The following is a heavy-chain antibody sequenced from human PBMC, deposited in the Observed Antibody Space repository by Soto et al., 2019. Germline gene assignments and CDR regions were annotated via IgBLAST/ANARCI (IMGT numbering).Heavy chain of an antibody. CDR3: ASAKAVVIAALGI. Sequence: GGSLRLSCTASGFMFNNSAMTWVRQAPGQGLQWVASVSDNGGSRGGTYYADSVKGRFTISRDNSKNTLYLQLDSLTGADTAVYYCASAKAVVIAALGIWGQGTMVTVSS. D-gene: IGHD2-21*01. J-gene: IGHJ3*02. CDR2: VSDNGGSRGGT. CDR1: GFMFNNSA. V-gene: IGHV3-23*01.